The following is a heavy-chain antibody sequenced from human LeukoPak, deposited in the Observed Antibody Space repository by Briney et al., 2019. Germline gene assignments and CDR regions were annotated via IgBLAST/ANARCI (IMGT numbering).Heavy chain of an antibody. CDR1: GGSLSSSSYY. J-gene: IGHJ6*03. V-gene: IGHV4-39*01. Sequence: SETLSLTCTVSGGSLSSSSYYWGWIRQPPGKGLEWIGSIYYSGSTYYNPSLKSRVTISVDTSKNQFSLKLSSVTAADTAVYYCARIWPGEDFWSGSYYYYYMDVWGKGTTVTVSS. CDR3: ARIWPGEDFWSGSYYYYYMDV. D-gene: IGHD3-3*01. CDR2: IYYSGST.